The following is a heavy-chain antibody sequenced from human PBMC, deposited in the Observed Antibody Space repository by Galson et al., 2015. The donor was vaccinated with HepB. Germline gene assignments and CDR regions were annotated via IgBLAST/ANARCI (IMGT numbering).Heavy chain of an antibody. CDR3: ARDYGDKRFDY. D-gene: IGHD4-17*01. CDR2: ISATGDST. CDR1: GFIFTSYA. V-gene: IGHV3-23*01. Sequence: SLRLSCAASGFIFTSYAMTWVRQSPGRGLEWVSVISATGDSTYYADSVKGRFTISRDNSKNTLYLQMNSLRADDTAVYYCARDYGDKRFDYWGQGTLVTVSS. J-gene: IGHJ4*02.